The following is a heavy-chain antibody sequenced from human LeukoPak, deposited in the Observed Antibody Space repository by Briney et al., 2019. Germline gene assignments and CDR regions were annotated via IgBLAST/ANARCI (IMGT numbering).Heavy chain of an antibody. J-gene: IGHJ6*02. D-gene: IGHD2-15*01. CDR3: ARDGYHYYGMDV. CDR2: MTSSGSTI. CDR1: GFTFSSHE. V-gene: IGHV3-48*03. Sequence: PGGSLRLSCAASGFTFSSHEMNWVRQAPGKGLEWVSYMTSSGSTIYYADSVKGRFTISRDNAKKSLYLQMNSLRAEDTAVYYCARDGYHYYGMDVWGQGTTVTVSS.